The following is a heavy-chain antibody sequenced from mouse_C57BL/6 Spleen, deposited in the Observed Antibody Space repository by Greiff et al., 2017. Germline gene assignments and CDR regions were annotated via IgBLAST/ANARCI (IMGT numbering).Heavy chain of an antibody. Sequence: EVNLVESGGGLVKPGGSLKLSCAASGFTFSSYAMSWVRQTPEKRLEWVATISDGGSYTYYPDNVKGRFTISRDNAKNNLYLQMSHLKSEDTAMYYCARETAQALAYWGQGTLVTVSA. J-gene: IGHJ3*01. CDR1: GFTFSSYA. CDR3: ARETAQALAY. D-gene: IGHD3-2*02. V-gene: IGHV5-4*03. CDR2: ISDGGSYT.